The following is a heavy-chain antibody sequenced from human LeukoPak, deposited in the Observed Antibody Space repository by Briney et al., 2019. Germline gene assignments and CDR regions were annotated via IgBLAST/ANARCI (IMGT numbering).Heavy chain of an antibody. CDR1: GFTFSGYS. J-gene: IGHJ4*02. D-gene: IGHD4-23*01. V-gene: IGHV3-21*01. Sequence: PGGSLRLSCAASGFTFSGYSMTWVRQAPGKGLEWVSSISSTSSYIYYADSVKGRFTISRDNAKNSLYLQMNSLRAEDTAVYYCARDRGGWTTVVTRKLDYYFDYWGQGTLVTVSS. CDR2: ISSTSSYI. CDR3: ARDRGGWTTVVTRKLDYYFDY.